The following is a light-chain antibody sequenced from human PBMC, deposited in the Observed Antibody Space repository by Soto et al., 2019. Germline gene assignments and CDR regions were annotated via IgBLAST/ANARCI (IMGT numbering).Light chain of an antibody. J-gene: IGKJ5*01. CDR3: QQYGSSPS. Sequence: ETVLTQSPGTLSLSPGERATVSCRASQSVGGSSLAWYQQRPGQAPRLLIYDTSKRATGIPDRFSGSGSGTAFTLTISRLDPEDFAVYYCQQYGSSPSFGQGTRLEIK. CDR1: QSVGGSS. V-gene: IGKV3-20*01. CDR2: DTS.